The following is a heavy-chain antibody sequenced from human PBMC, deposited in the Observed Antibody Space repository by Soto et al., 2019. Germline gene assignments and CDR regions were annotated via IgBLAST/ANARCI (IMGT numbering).Heavy chain of an antibody. J-gene: IGHJ4*02. V-gene: IGHV1-69*12. Sequence: QVQLVQSGAEVKKPGSSVKVSCKASGGTFSSYAISWVRQAPGQGLEWMGGIIPIFGTANYAQKFQGRVTITADESTSTAYLELSSLTSEDTAVYYCAREAEGRTTGTTVSYWGQGTLVTVSS. CDR3: AREAEGRTTGTTVSY. D-gene: IGHD1-1*01. CDR1: GGTFSSYA. CDR2: IIPIFGTA.